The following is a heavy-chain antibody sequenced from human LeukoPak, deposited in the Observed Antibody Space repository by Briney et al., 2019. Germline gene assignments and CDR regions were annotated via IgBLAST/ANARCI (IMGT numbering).Heavy chain of an antibody. CDR1: GGSISSSSYY. CDR3: ARHYDNSGYGFLQH. J-gene: IGHJ1*01. CDR2: IYYSGST. V-gene: IGHV4-61*05. D-gene: IGHD3-22*01. Sequence: PSETLSLTCTVSGGSISSSSYYWGWIRQPPGKGLEWIGYIYYSGSTNYNPSLKSRVTISIETSKNQFSLKLSSVTAADTAVYYCARHYDNSGYGFLQHWGQGTLVTASS.